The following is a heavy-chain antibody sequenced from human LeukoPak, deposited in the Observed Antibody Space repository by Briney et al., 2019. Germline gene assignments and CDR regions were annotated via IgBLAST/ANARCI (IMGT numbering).Heavy chain of an antibody. V-gene: IGHV1-2*02. CDR3: ARDREYESGSHSFEY. J-gene: IGHJ4*02. D-gene: IGHD3-10*01. Sequence: ASVKVSCKASGYTFTGYYMHWVRQAPGQGLEWMGWINPNSGGTNYAQKFQGRVTMTRDTSISTAFMELSSLRSDDTAVYYCARDREYESGSHSFEYWGQGSLVTVSS. CDR2: INPNSGGT. CDR1: GYTFTGYY.